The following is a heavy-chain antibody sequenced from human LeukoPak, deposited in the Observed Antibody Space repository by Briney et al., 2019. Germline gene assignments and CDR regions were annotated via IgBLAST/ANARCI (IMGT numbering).Heavy chain of an antibody. CDR1: GYTFTSYG. D-gene: IGHD3-10*01. Sequence: GASVKVSCKTSGYTFTSYGINWVRQAPGQGLEWMGWISGYNGDTHYAQRLKGRVTMTTDTSTRTAYLELRSMRSADTALYYCARDTLGIGDYFDSWGQGTLVTVSS. J-gene: IGHJ4*02. V-gene: IGHV1-18*01. CDR2: ISGYNGDT. CDR3: ARDTLGIGDYFDS.